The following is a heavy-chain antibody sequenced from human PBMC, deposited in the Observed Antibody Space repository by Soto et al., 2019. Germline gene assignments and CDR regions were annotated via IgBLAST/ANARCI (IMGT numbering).Heavy chain of an antibody. D-gene: IGHD4-4*01. J-gene: IGHJ4*02. Sequence: QVQLVQSGAEVKKPGSSVKVSSKASGGTFSSYTISWVRQAPGQGLEWMGGIIPIFGTANYAQKFQGRVTITADKSTSTAYMELSSLRSEDTAVYYCARGLKGYNKGPPSYWGQGTLVTVSS. CDR2: IIPIFGTA. V-gene: IGHV1-69*06. CDR1: GGTFSSYT. CDR3: ARGLKGYNKGPPSY.